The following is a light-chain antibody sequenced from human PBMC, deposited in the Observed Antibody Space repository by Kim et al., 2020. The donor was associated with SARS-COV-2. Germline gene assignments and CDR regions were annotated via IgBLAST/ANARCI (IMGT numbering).Light chain of an antibody. CDR2: DAS. V-gene: IGKV1-33*01. Sequence: DIQMTQSPSSLSASVGDRVTITCQASQDISNYLNWYQQKPGKAPKLLIYDASNLETGVPSRFSGSGSGTDFTFTISSLQHEDIATYYCQQYDNPYTFGQGTKLEI. J-gene: IGKJ2*01. CDR3: QQYDNPYT. CDR1: QDISNY.